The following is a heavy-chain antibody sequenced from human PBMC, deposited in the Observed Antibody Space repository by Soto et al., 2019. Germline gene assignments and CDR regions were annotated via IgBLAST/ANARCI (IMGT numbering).Heavy chain of an antibody. Sequence: EVQLVESGGGLVQPGGSLRLSCAVSGFTVSSNYMSWVRQAPGKGLEWVSLIYSGGSTYYADSVKGRFTISRDNSKNTLYLQMNSPRPEDTAVYYCAREGIRSPLYYWGQGTLVTVSS. V-gene: IGHV3-66*01. J-gene: IGHJ4*02. CDR1: GFTVSSNY. D-gene: IGHD4-17*01. CDR3: AREGIRSPLYY. CDR2: IYSGGST.